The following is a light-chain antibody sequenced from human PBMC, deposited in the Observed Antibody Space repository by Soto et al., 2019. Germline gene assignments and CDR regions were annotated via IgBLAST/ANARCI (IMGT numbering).Light chain of an antibody. CDR2: DVT. CDR1: SSDVGGYNY. V-gene: IGLV2-14*01. CDR3: SSYTSSSTPYF. Sequence: QSVLTQPASVSGSPGQSITISCTGTSSDVGGYNYVSWYQQHPGKAPKLMIYDVTDRPSGVSNRFSGFKSGNTASLTISGLQAEDEADYYCSSYTSSSTPYFFGTGTKLTVL. J-gene: IGLJ1*01.